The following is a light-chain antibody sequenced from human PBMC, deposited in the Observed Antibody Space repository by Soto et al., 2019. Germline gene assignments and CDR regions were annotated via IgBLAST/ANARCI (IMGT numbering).Light chain of an antibody. Sequence: DIVLTQSPGTLSLSPGERATLSCRASQSVSSSYLAWYQQKPGQAPRLLIYGASSRATGIPDRFSGSGSGTDFTLTISRLEPGDFAVYHCQHYGDSLTWTFGQGTKVDIK. CDR3: QHYGDSLTWT. CDR2: GAS. CDR1: QSVSSSY. J-gene: IGKJ1*01. V-gene: IGKV3-20*01.